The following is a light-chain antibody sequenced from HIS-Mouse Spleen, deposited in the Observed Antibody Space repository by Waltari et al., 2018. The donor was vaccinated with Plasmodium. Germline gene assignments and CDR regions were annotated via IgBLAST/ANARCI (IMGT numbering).Light chain of an antibody. CDR2: EDS. V-gene: IGLV3-10*01. J-gene: IGLJ1*01. CDR1: ALTKKY. Sequence: SYELTQPPSVSVSPGPTARITCSGDALTKKYAYWYQQKSGQAPVLVIYEDSKRPSGIPERFSGSSSGTMATLTISGVQAEDEADYYCQSADSSGTYVFGTGTKVTVL. CDR3: QSADSSGTYV.